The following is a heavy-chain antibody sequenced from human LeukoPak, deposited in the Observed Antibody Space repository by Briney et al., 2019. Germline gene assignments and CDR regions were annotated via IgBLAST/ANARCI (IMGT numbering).Heavy chain of an antibody. J-gene: IGHJ6*02. CDR1: GFTFSSCA. V-gene: IGHV3-23*01. CDR2: ISGSGGST. D-gene: IGHD3-22*01. Sequence: PGGSLRLSCAASGFTFSSCAMSWVRQAPGKGLEWVSAISGSGGSTYYADSVKGRLTISRDTSKNTLYLQMNSLRAEDTAVYYCAKYEGPGTGIRHPDFDFLYYYDSSGFGGEWRHMDVWGQGTTVTVSS. CDR3: AKYEGPGTGIRHPDFDFLYYYDSSGFGGEWRHMDV.